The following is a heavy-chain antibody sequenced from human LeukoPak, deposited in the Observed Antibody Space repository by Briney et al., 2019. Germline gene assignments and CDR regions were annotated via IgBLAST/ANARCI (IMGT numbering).Heavy chain of an antibody. J-gene: IGHJ3*02. D-gene: IGHD2-21*02. CDR2: ISAYHGNT. V-gene: IGHV1-18*01. CDR3: AREEAYCGGDCYSDDAFDI. Sequence: ASVKVSCKASGYTFTSYGISWVRQAPGQGLEWMGWISAYHGNTNYAQKLQGRVTMTTDTSTSTAYMELRSLRSDDTAVYYCAREEAYCGGDCYSDDAFDIWGQGTMLPVSS. CDR1: GYTFTSYG.